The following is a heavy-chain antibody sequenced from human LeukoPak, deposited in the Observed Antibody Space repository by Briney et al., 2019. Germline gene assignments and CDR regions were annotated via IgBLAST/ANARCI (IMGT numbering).Heavy chain of an antibody. CDR2: ISGSGGTT. CDR3: AKRCSANTGPLES. Sequence: GGPLRLSCAASGFTFSNDAMTWSRKPPGKGLEWFSDISGSGGTTNNADYLKGRFTIFRDNSKNTVYLQVSSLRVEDTAVYYCAKRCSANTGPLESWGQGTLVTVSS. CDR1: GFTFSNDA. D-gene: IGHD6-25*01. V-gene: IGHV3-23*01. J-gene: IGHJ4*02.